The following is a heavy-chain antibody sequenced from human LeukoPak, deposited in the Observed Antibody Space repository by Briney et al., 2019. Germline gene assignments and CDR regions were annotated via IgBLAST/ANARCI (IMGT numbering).Heavy chain of an antibody. CDR3: ARGDYDLLTGSYSNFDY. CDR1: GYTFTSSF. Sequence: ASVRVSCKASGYTFTSSFMQWGRQAPGQRLEWMGIINPSGGSTSYAQKFQGRVTMTRDPSTSTVYMELSILRSEDTAVYYCARGDYDLLTGSYSNFDYWGQGTLVTVSS. J-gene: IGHJ4*02. D-gene: IGHD3-9*01. V-gene: IGHV1-46*01. CDR2: INPSGGST.